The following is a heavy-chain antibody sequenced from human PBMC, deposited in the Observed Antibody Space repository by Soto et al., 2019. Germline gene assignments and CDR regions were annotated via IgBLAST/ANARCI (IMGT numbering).Heavy chain of an antibody. J-gene: IGHJ6*02. CDR2: ISYDGSNK. CDR3: AKEDSSSWHYYYGMDV. Sequence: QVQLVESGGGVVQPGRSLRLSCAASGFTFSSYGMNWVRQAPGKGLEWVAVISYDGSNKYYADSVTGRFTISRDSFKNMLYLQMNSLRAEDTAVYYCAKEDSSSWHYYYGMDVWGQGTTVTVSS. V-gene: IGHV3-30*18. CDR1: GFTFSSYG. D-gene: IGHD6-13*01.